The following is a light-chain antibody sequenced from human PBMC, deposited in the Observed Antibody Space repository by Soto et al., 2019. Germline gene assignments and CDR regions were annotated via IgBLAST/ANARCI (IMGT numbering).Light chain of an antibody. CDR3: APWDDRRSGVL. Sequence: QSVLTQPPSASGTPGQRVTISWSGSSSNIGNNYVHWYQQLRGTAPKLRIFKSNQRPSGVPDRFSGSTSGTSASLAISGLRSEDEADYYGAPWDDRRSGVLFGGGTSSPS. CDR2: KSN. CDR1: SSNIGNNY. V-gene: IGLV1-47*01. J-gene: IGLJ2*01.